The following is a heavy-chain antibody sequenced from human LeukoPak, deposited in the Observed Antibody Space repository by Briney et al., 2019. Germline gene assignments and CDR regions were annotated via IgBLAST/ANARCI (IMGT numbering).Heavy chain of an antibody. D-gene: IGHD3-22*01. J-gene: IGHJ4*02. CDR1: GGTFSSYA. V-gene: IGHV1-69*01. Sequence: SVKVSCKASGGTFSSYAISWVRQAPGQGLEWMGGIIPIFGTANYAQKFQGRVTITADESTSTAYMELSSLRSEDTAVYYCARSPRDYYDSSGYYYSIYFDYWGQGTLVTVSS. CDR2: IIPIFGTA. CDR3: ARSPRDYYDSSGYYYSIYFDY.